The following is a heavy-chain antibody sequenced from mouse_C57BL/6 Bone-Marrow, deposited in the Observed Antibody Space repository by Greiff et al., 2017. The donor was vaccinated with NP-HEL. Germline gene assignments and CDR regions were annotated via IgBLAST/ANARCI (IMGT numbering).Heavy chain of an antibody. CDR1: GFTFSSYA. CDR3: AREKTVVDLDD. V-gene: IGHV5-4*01. J-gene: IGHJ2*01. CDR2: ISDGGSYT. Sequence: EVKLVESGGGLVKPGGSLKLSCAASGFTFSSYAMSWVRQTPEKRLEWVATISDGGSYTYYPDNVKGRFTISRDNAKNNLYLQMSHLKSEDTAMYYCAREKTVVDLDDWGQGTTLTVSS. D-gene: IGHD1-1*01.